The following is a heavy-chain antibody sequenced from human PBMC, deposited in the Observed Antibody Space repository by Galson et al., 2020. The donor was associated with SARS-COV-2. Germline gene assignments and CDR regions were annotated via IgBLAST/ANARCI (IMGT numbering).Heavy chain of an antibody. CDR2: ISHSGST. CDR1: GGSFSDYS. D-gene: IGHD3-10*01. V-gene: IGHV4-34*01. CDR3: ARGGSRPIMAFDYYYFYMDV. Sequence: SETLSLTCAVYGGSFSDYSWTWVRQPPGKGLEWIGEISHSGSTNYSPSLKSRVFMSVDTSKNQFSLRLSSVTAADTAVYYCARGGSRPIMAFDYYYFYMDVWCKGTTVTVSS. J-gene: IGHJ6*03.